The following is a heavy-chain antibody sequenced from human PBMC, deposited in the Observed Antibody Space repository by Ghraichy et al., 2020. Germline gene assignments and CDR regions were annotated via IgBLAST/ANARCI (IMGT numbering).Heavy chain of an antibody. CDR3: AKDRGGDLGPSPFDS. V-gene: IGHV3-30*18. CDR2: ISYDGTYK. CDR1: FTFNNYG. J-gene: IGHJ4*02. Sequence: CAFTFNNYGMHWVRQAPGKGLEWVAAISYDGTYKYSTDSVRGRFTISRDNSKNALFLQMNSLRVEDTAIYYCAKDRGGDLGPSPFDSWGQGTLVTVSS.